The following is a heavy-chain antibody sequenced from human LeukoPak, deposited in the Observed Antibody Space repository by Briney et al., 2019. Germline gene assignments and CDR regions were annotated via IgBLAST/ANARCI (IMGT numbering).Heavy chain of an antibody. Sequence: PSQTLSLTCTVSGGSISSGSYYWTWIRQPAGKGLEWIGRIYTSGSTNYNPSLRSRVTISVDTSKNQFSLKLSSVTAADTAVYYCARDGGYSGYDFTGWGQGTLVTVSS. CDR1: GGSISSGSYY. V-gene: IGHV4-61*02. J-gene: IGHJ4*02. CDR2: IYTSGST. D-gene: IGHD5-12*01. CDR3: ARDGGYSGYDFTG.